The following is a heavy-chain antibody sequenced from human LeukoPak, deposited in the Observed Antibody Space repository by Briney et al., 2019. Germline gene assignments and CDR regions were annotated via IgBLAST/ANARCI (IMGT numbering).Heavy chain of an antibody. CDR3: ARSDSSSEGYSRGGYYYYYMDV. Sequence: SVKVSCKASGGTFSSYAISWVRQAPGRGLEWMGGIIPIFGTANYAQKFQGRVTITPDESTSTAYMELSSLRYEHTAVYYCARSDSSSEGYSRGGYYYYYMDVWGKGTTVTVSS. CDR1: GGTFSSYA. CDR2: IIPIFGTA. J-gene: IGHJ6*03. D-gene: IGHD6-13*01. V-gene: IGHV1-69*13.